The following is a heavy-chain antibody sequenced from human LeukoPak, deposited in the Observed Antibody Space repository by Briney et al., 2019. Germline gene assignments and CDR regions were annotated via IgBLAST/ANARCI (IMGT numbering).Heavy chain of an antibody. V-gene: IGHV1-69*13. CDR1: GGTFSSYA. CDR2: IIPIFGTA. CDR3: AREGSSWYLGAKYYYYYMDV. D-gene: IGHD6-13*01. J-gene: IGHJ6*03. Sequence: SVKVSCKASGGTFSSYAISWVRQAPGQGLEWMGGIIPIFGTANYAQKFQGRVTITADESTSTAYMELSSLRSEDTAVYYCAREGSSWYLGAKYYYYYMDVWGKGTTVTISS.